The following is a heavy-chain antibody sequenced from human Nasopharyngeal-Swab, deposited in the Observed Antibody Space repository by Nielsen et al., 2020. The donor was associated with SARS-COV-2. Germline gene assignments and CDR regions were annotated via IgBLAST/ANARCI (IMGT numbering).Heavy chain of an antibody. Sequence: SDTLSLTCIVSGGSVSRGSHSWSWIRQPPGKGLEWIGYIFYTGNTNYNPSLESRVTMSIDTSRNQFSLSLNSVTAADTAVYYCARDRGDLRKYYFDSWGQGTQITVSA. D-gene: IGHD3-10*01. J-gene: IGHJ4*02. CDR1: GGSVSRGSHS. CDR2: IFYTGNT. V-gene: IGHV4-61*01. CDR3: ARDRGDLRKYYFDS.